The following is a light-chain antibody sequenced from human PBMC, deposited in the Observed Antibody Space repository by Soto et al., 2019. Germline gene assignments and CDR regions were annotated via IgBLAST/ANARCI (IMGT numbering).Light chain of an antibody. V-gene: IGLV2-11*01. Sequence: QSALTQPRSVSGSPGQSVTISCTGTSSDVGGYNEVSWYQQHPGTAPKLMIYDVSKRPSGVPDRFSGSKSGNTASLTISGLHDEDEAYYYCCSSAGTYASVFGGGTKLTVL. CDR2: DVS. CDR1: SSDVGGYNE. J-gene: IGLJ3*02. CDR3: CSSAGTYASV.